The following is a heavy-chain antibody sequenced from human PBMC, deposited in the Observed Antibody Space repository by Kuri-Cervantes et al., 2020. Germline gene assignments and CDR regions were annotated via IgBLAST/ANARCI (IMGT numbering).Heavy chain of an antibody. CDR1: GFTFDDYA. CDR2: ISWNSGSI. J-gene: IGHJ6*02. Sequence: SLKISCAASGFTFDDYAMHWVRQAPGKGLEWVSGISWNSGSIGYADSVKGRFTISRDNAKNSLYLQMNSLRAEDTALYYCAEDGRSAYGSGSYVENYYYYGMDVWGQGTTVTVSS. V-gene: IGHV3-9*01. CDR3: AEDGRSAYGSGSYVENYYYYGMDV. D-gene: IGHD3-10*01.